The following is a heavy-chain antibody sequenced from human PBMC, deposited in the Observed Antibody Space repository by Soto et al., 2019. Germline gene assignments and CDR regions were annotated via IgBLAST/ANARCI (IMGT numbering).Heavy chain of an antibody. CDR3: DRHPVLAAASDY. J-gene: IGHJ4*02. D-gene: IGHD2-15*01. CDR1: GGSISSSSYY. V-gene: IGHV4-39*01. Sequence: SETLSLTCTVSGGSISSSSYYWGWIRQPPGKGLEWIGSIYYSGSTYYNPSLKSRVTISVDTSKNQFYLELSSVTAADTAVYYGDRHPVLAAASDYWAQAILVNVS. CDR2: IYYSGST.